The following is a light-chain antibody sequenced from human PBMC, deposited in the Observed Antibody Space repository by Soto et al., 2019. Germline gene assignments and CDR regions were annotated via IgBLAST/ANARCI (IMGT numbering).Light chain of an antibody. CDR2: DAV. V-gene: IGKV3-11*01. CDR3: QQRSSWPPIT. CDR1: QSVSSY. J-gene: IGKJ5*01. Sequence: EIVLTQSPATLSLSPGESATLSCRASQSVSSYLSWYQQKPGQAPRLLIYDAVNRATGIPDRFNASGSGTDFTLTISSLENEDFAAYYYCQQRSSWPPITFGKWTRLEIK.